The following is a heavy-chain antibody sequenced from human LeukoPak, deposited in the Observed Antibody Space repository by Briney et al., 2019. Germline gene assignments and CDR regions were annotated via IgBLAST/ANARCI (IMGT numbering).Heavy chain of an antibody. J-gene: IGHJ3*02. CDR3: AYGSGSLRHDAFDM. Sequence: GGSLRLSXAASGLTIGTYAMTWVRQAPGKGLEWLSSISVSGDSTYYADSVRGRLSIARDNSKNTLYLHMNSLRVEDTAVYYCAYGSGSLRHDAFDMWGQGTMVTVSS. CDR1: GLTIGTYA. V-gene: IGHV3-23*01. D-gene: IGHD1-26*01. CDR2: ISVSGDST.